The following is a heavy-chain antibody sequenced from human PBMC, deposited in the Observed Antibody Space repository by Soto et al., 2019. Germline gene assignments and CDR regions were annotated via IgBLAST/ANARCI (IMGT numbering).Heavy chain of an antibody. V-gene: IGHV3-23*01. CDR3: AKDYRGVAPDAFDI. CDR1: GFTFETDA. CDR2: ISGSGDRT. J-gene: IGHJ3*02. Sequence: GGSLRLSCEASGFTFETDAMTWVRQPPGKGLEWVSGISGSGDRTYYADSVKGRFTISRDNSKSTLYLQMNSLRAEDTAVYFCAKDYRGVAPDAFDIWGQGTKVTVSS. D-gene: IGHD3-10*01.